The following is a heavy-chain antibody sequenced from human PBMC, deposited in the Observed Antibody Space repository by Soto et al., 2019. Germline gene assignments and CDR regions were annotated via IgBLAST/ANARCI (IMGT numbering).Heavy chain of an antibody. CDR3: AKSNGWFILGDD. CDR2: ISYDGSNI. J-gene: IGHJ4*02. D-gene: IGHD6-13*01. V-gene: IGHV3-30*18. Sequence: PGGSLRLSCAASGFTFSHYVMHWVRQAPGEGLEWVAVISYDGSNIYYPDSVKGRFTISRDNSKNTLYLQMNSLRTEDTAVYYCAKSNGWFILGDDWGQGTLVTVSS. CDR1: GFTFSHYV.